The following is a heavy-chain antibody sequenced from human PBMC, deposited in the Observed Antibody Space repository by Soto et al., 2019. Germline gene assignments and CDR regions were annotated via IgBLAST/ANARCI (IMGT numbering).Heavy chain of an antibody. CDR1: GFTFSSYG. CDR2: IWYDGSNK. Sequence: QVQLVESGGGVVQPGRSLRLSCAASGFTFSSYGMHWVRQAPGKGLEWVAVIWYDGSNKYYADSVKGRFTISRDNSKNTLYLQMNSLRAEDTAVYYCARGSDYGDFRFDYWGQGTLVTVSS. J-gene: IGHJ4*02. V-gene: IGHV3-33*01. CDR3: ARGSDYGDFRFDY. D-gene: IGHD4-17*01.